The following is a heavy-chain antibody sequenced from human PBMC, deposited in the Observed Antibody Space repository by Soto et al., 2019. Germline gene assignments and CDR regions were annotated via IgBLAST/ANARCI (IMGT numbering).Heavy chain of an antibody. J-gene: IGHJ6*02. Sequence: EVQLVETGGGLIQPGGSLRLSCAASGFIVSSNHMNWVRQAPGKGLEWVSVIYSGGSTYYADSVKGRFTISRDTSKNTLYLQMNRLRAEDTAMYYCPRESYGLAVWGQGTTVPVSS. CDR1: GFIVSSNH. CDR3: PRESYGLAV. CDR2: IYSGGST. V-gene: IGHV3-53*02.